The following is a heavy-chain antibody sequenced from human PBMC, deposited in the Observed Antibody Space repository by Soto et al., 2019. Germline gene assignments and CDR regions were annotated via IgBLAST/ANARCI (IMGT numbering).Heavy chain of an antibody. CDR3: ARDNSAFQGGFDL. J-gene: IGHJ4*02. V-gene: IGHV3-21*01. D-gene: IGHD3-10*01. Sequence: GWSLRLSCAASGFVFSDFQFNWVRQAPGGGLEWLSSITGTSAFTEYAESIEGRFTISRDNPNKLLFLHMDNLRPEDTAVYYCARDNSAFQGGFDLWGQGTLVTVSS. CDR1: GFVFSDFQ. CDR2: ITGTSAFT.